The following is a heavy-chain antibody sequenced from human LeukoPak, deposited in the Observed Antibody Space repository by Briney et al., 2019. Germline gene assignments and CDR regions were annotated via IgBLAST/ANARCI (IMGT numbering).Heavy chain of an antibody. J-gene: IGHJ4*02. CDR2: ISAYNGNT. V-gene: IGHV1-18*01. CDR1: GYTFTSCG. Sequence: GASVKVSCTASGYTFTSCGISWVRQAPGQGLEWMGWISAYNGNTNYAQKLQGRVTMTTDASTSTAYMELRSLRSDDTAVYYCARTSTPLSSSSWFDWGQGTLVTVSS. D-gene: IGHD6-13*01. CDR3: ARTSTPLSSSSWFD.